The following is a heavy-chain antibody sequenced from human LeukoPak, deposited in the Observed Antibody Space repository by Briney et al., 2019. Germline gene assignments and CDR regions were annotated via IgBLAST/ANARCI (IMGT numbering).Heavy chain of an antibody. CDR1: GYTFTSYG. Sequence: ASVKVSCKASGYTFTSYGISWVRQAPGQGLEWMGWISAYNGNTNYAQKLQGRVTMTTDTSTSTAYMELRSLRSDDTAVYYCARDHPYYDFWSGYYSSWFDPWGQRTLVTVSS. CDR3: ARDHPYYDFWSGYYSSWFDP. D-gene: IGHD3-3*01. J-gene: IGHJ5*02. CDR2: ISAYNGNT. V-gene: IGHV1-18*01.